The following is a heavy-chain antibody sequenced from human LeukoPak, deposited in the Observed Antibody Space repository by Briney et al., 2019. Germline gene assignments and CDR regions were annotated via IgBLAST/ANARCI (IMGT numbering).Heavy chain of an antibody. Sequence: PSETLSLTCTVSGGSISSGGYYWSWIRQHPGKGLEWIGYIYYSGSTYYNPSLKSRVTISVDTSKNQFSLKLSSVTAADTAVYYCARATDRYFDWFPVLCYFDYWGQGTLVTVSS. CDR3: ARATDRYFDWFPVLCYFDY. CDR2: IYYSGST. V-gene: IGHV4-31*03. CDR1: GGSISSGGYY. D-gene: IGHD3-9*01. J-gene: IGHJ4*02.